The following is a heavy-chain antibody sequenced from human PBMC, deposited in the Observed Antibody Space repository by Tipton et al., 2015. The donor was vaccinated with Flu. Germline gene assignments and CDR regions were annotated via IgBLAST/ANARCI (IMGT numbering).Heavy chain of an antibody. D-gene: IGHD2-2*03. Sequence: TLSLTCTVSGGSISTGGYHWSWLRHRPGKGLAWIGSIYHSGSSYYNSSLKSRVTISVDTSKGQLSLKLTSVAAADTALYFCATGWIAEGPTTMARDPYHYHGMDVWGQGTTVTVS. V-gene: IGHV4-31*03. J-gene: IGHJ6*02. CDR2: IYHSGSS. CDR1: GGSISTGGYH. CDR3: ATGWIAEGPTTMARDPYHYHGMDV.